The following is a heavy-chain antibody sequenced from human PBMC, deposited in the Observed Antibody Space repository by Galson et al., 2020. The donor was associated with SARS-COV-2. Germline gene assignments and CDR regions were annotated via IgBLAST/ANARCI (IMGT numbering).Heavy chain of an antibody. CDR2: ISSSSSYT. Sequence: GGSLRLSCAASGFTFSDYYMSWIRQAPGKGLEWVSYISSSSSYTNYADSVKGRFTISRDNAKNSLYLQMNSLRAEDTAVYYCARELTGTLPRRGFDPWGQGTLVTVSS. CDR3: ARELTGTLPRRGFDP. CDR1: GFTFSDYY. V-gene: IGHV3-11*05. J-gene: IGHJ5*02. D-gene: IGHD1-7*01.